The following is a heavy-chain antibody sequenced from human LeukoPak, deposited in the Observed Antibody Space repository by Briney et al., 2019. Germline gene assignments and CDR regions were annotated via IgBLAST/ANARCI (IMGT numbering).Heavy chain of an antibody. Sequence: SGGSLRLSCAASGFAFNYAWVSWVRQAPGKGLEWVSAISGSGGSTYYADSVKGRFTISRDNSKNTLYLQMNSLRAEDTAVYYCAKSPIVGEAFDYWGQGTLVTVSS. V-gene: IGHV3-23*01. CDR3: AKSPIVGEAFDY. CDR2: ISGSGGST. J-gene: IGHJ4*02. D-gene: IGHD3-22*01. CDR1: GFAFNYAW.